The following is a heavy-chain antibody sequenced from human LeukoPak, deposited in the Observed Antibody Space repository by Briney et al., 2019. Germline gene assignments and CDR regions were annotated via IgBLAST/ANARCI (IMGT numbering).Heavy chain of an antibody. CDR1: GFTFSNSG. J-gene: IGHJ3*02. Sequence: GGSLRLSCAASGFTFSNSGMSWVRQAPGKGLEWVSAISTDAGETHYADSVKGRFTISRDNSKNTVSLQMSSLIAEDTALYYCARDIVLIAVAVRGSFDIWGQGTMVTVSS. CDR2: ISTDAGET. V-gene: IGHV3-23*01. CDR3: ARDIVLIAVAVRGSFDI. D-gene: IGHD6-19*01.